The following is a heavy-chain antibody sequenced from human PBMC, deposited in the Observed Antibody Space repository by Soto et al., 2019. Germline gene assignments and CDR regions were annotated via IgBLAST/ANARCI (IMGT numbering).Heavy chain of an antibody. CDR1: GFTVSSNY. CDR3: ARDFVVGGPTINYYYGMDV. Sequence: EVQLVESGGDLVQPGGSLRLSCAASGFTVSSNYMSWVRQAPGKGLEWISIIYSAGNTYYADSVKGRFTISGDNSKNTLYLQMTSLGAEETAVYYCARDFVVGGPTINYYYGMDVWGQGTTVTVSS. J-gene: IGHJ6*02. D-gene: IGHD1-26*01. CDR2: IYSAGNT. V-gene: IGHV3-66*01.